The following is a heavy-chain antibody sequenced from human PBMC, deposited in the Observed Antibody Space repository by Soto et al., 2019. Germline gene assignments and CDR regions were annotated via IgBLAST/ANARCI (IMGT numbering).Heavy chain of an antibody. Sequence: ASVKVSCKASGGTFSSYAISWVRQAPGQGLEWMGGIIPIFGTANYAQKFQGRVTITADESTSTAYMELSSLRSEDTAVYYCARAIAVAGDNYYFDYWGQGTLVTVSS. V-gene: IGHV1-69*13. J-gene: IGHJ4*02. CDR3: ARAIAVAGDNYYFDY. D-gene: IGHD6-19*01. CDR1: GGTFSSYA. CDR2: IIPIFGTA.